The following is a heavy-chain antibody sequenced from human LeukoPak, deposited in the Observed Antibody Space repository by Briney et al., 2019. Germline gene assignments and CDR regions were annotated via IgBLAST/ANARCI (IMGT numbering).Heavy chain of an antibody. D-gene: IGHD3-22*01. V-gene: IGHV3-53*01. CDR2: IFSGGST. CDR1: GFTVSSNY. Sequence: GGSLRLSCPASGFTVSSNYMSWVRQAPGKGLEWVSVIFSGGSTYYADYVKCRFTISRDNSKNTLYLQKNSLRAEDTAVYYCAREVRGNYYDSSGYYDYWGQGTLVTVSS. CDR3: AREVRGNYYDSSGYYDY. J-gene: IGHJ4*02.